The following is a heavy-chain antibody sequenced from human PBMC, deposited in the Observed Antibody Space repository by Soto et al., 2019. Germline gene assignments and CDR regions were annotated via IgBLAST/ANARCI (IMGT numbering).Heavy chain of an antibody. CDR3: ARDYYDFWSGPLIDY. CDR2: ISAYNGNT. Sequence: QVPLVQSGAEVKKTGASVKVSCKASGYTFTSYGISWVRQAPGQGLEWMGWISAYNGNTNYAQKLQGRVTMTTDTSTSTAYMELRSLRSDDTAVYYCARDYYDFWSGPLIDYWGQGTLVTVSS. V-gene: IGHV1-18*01. CDR1: GYTFTSYG. D-gene: IGHD3-3*01. J-gene: IGHJ4*02.